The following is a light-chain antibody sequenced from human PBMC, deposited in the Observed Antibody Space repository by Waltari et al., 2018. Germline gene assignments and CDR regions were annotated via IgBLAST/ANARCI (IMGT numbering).Light chain of an antibody. CDR3: SSYTSSSTLV. Sequence: QSALTQPASVSGSPGQSITISCTGASSDVGFYNYVSWYQQHPGKVPKLMIYEVSHRPSGVANRFSGSKSGNTASLTISGLQAEDEADYYCSSYTSSSTLVFGTGTKVTVL. CDR1: SSDVGFYNY. V-gene: IGLV2-14*01. J-gene: IGLJ1*01. CDR2: EVS.